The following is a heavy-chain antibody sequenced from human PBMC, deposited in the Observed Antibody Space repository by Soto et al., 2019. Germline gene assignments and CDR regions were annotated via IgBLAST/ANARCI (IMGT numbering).Heavy chain of an antibody. CDR2: IWYDGCNK. J-gene: IGHJ4*02. D-gene: IGHD6-19*01. CDR1: GFTFSSYG. V-gene: IGHV3-33*01. Sequence: QVQLVESGGGVVQPGRSLRLSFAASGFTFSSYGMHWVRQAPGKGLEWVAVIWYDGCNKYYADSVKGRFTISRDNSKNTLYLQMNSLRAEDTAVYYCAREHFSGSYYDHWGQGTLVTVSS. CDR3: AREHFSGSYYDH.